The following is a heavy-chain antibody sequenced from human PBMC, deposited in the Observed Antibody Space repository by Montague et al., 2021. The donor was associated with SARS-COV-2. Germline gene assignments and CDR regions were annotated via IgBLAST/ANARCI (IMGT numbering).Heavy chain of an antibody. CDR1: GFTFSDYY. CDR2: ISSSSSFR. J-gene: IGHJ4*02. Sequence: SLRLSCAASGFTFSDYYMSWIRQAPGKGLEWVSYISSSSSFRNXXXSXXXRFXISRDNAKNSLYLQMNSLRAEDTAVYFCGRARITFFGVVIGPLDYWGQGTLVTVSS. CDR3: GRARITFFGVVIGPLDY. D-gene: IGHD3-3*01. V-gene: IGHV3-11*05.